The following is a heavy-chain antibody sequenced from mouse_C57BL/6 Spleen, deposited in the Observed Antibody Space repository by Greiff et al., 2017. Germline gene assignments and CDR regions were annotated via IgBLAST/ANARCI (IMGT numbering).Heavy chain of an antibody. D-gene: IGHD3-3*01. CDR3: ARWGREGFAY. Sequence: VQLQQPGAELVKPGASVKLSCKASGYTFTSYWMQWVKQRPGQGLEWIGEIDPSDSYTNYNQKFKGKATLTVDTSSSTAYMQLSSLTSEDSAVYYCARWGREGFAYWGQGTLVTVSA. CDR1: GYTFTSYW. V-gene: IGHV1-50*01. CDR2: IDPSDSYT. J-gene: IGHJ3*01.